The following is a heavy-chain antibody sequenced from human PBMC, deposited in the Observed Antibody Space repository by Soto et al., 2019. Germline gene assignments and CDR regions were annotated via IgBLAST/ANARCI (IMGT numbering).Heavy chain of an antibody. CDR3: ARDPGYYDILTGYYGPFDY. CDR2: ISSSSSTI. D-gene: IGHD3-9*01. Sequence: EVQLVESGGGLVQPGGSLRLSCAASGFTFSSYSMNWVRQAPGKGLEWVSYISSSSSTIYYADSVKGRFTISRDNAKNSMYLQLNSLRAEDTAVYDCARDPGYYDILTGYYGPFDYWGQGTLVTVSS. CDR1: GFTFSSYS. V-gene: IGHV3-48*01. J-gene: IGHJ4*02.